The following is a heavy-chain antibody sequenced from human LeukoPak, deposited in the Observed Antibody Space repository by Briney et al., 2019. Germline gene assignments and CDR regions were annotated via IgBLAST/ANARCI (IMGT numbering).Heavy chain of an antibody. J-gene: IGHJ4*02. D-gene: IGHD6-13*01. CDR3: ARAGAIAAEPPDY. V-gene: IGHV1-18*01. CDR2: ISAYNGNT. CDR1: RYTFPSYG. Sequence: ASVKVSCKASRYTFPSYGIGWVRQAPGQGLEWLEWISAYNGNTNYAQKFQGRVTMTRDTSISTAYMELSRLRSDDTAVYYCARAGAIAAEPPDYWGQGTLVTVSS.